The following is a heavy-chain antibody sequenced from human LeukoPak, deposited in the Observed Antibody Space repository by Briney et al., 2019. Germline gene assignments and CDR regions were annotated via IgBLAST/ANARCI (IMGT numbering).Heavy chain of an antibody. J-gene: IGHJ6*02. CDR1: GFTFSTYS. Sequence: PGGSLRLSCAASGFTFSTYSMNWVRQAPGKGLEGVSSISSSSRYIYYADSLKGRFTISRDNAKNSLHLQMNSLRAEDTGLYYCARGSIYYYGMDLWGQGTTVTVSS. CDR2: ISSSSRYI. CDR3: ARGSIYYYGMDL. D-gene: IGHD2/OR15-2a*01. V-gene: IGHV3-21*01.